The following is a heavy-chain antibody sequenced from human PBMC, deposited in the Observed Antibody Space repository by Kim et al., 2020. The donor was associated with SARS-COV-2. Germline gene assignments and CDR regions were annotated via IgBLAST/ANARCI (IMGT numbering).Heavy chain of an antibody. CDR1: GGSISSSSYY. CDR2: IYYSGST. J-gene: IGHJ4*02. V-gene: IGHV4-39*01. D-gene: IGHD3-9*01. CDR3: ARQTPYYDILGYFDY. Sequence: SETLSLTCTVSGGSISSSSYYWGWIRQPPGKGLEWIGSIYYSGSTYYNPSLKSRVTISVDTSKNQFSLKLSSVTAADTAVYYCARQTPYYDILGYFDYWGQGTLVTVSS.